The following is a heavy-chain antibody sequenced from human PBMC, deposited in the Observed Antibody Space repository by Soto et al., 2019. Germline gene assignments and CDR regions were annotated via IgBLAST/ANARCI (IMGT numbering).Heavy chain of an antibody. Sequence: ASETLSLTCAVSGGSISSSNWWSWVRQPPGKGLEWIGEIYHSGSTNYNPSLKSRVTISVDKSKNQFPLKLSSVTAADTAVYYCARVLGNDAFDIWGQGTMVTVS. CDR3: ARVLGNDAFDI. CDR1: GGSISSSNW. V-gene: IGHV4-4*02. D-gene: IGHD3-3*02. J-gene: IGHJ3*02. CDR2: IYHSGST.